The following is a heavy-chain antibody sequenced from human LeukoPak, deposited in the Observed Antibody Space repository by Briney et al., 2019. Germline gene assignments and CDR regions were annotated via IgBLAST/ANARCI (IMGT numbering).Heavy chain of an antibody. J-gene: IGHJ5*02. V-gene: IGHV3-23*01. Sequence: TGGSLRLSCAASGFTFDDYGMSWVRQAPGKGPEWVSSISGATGTTYYADSVMGRFTISRDNSKNTLYLQMNSLRAEDTAVYYCAKSMEDCCGSFDPWGQGALVTVSS. D-gene: IGHD2-15*01. CDR2: ISGATGTT. CDR1: GFTFDDYG. CDR3: AKSMEDCCGSFDP.